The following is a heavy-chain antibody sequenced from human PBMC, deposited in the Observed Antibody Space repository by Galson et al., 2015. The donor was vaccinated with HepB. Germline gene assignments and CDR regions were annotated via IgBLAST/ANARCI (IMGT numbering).Heavy chain of an antibody. V-gene: IGHV1-3*01. CDR3: AGVRRVNYDYIWGSYRPDLDWFDP. D-gene: IGHD3-16*02. J-gene: IGHJ5*02. Sequence: SVKVSCKASGYTFTSYAMHWVRQAPGQRLEWMGWINAGNGNTKYSQKFQGRVTITRDTSASTAYMELSSLRSEDTAVYYCAGVRRVNYDYIWGSYRPDLDWFDPWGQGTLVTVSS. CDR2: INAGNGNT. CDR1: GYTFTSYA.